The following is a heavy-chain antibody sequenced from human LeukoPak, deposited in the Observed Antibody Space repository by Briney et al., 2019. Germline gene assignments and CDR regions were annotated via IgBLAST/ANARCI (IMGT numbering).Heavy chain of an antibody. CDR1: GHTLTELS. J-gene: IGHJ4*02. D-gene: IGHD3-9*01. CDR3: AREDRYYDILSGYSTPEYYFDY. V-gene: IGHV1-24*01. CDR2: FDPEDGET. Sequence: ASVKVSCKVSGHTLTELSMHWVRQAPGKGLEWMGGFDPEDGETIYAQKFQGRVTMTEDTSTDTDYMELSSLRSEDTAVYYCAREDRYYDILSGYSTPEYYFDYWGQGTLVTVSS.